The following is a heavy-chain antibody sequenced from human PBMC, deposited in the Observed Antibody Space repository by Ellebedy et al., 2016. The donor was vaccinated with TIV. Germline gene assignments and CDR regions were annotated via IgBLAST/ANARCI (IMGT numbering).Heavy chain of an antibody. V-gene: IGHV5-51*01. D-gene: IGHD2-2*02. CDR3: ARHNWWERYCSSTSCYTIDY. Sequence: GGSLRLXCKGSGYSFTSYWIGWVRQMPGKGLEWMGIIYPGDSDTRYSPSFQGQVTISADKSISTAYLQWSSLKASDTAMYYCARHNWWERYCSSTSCYTIDYWGQGTLVTVSS. J-gene: IGHJ4*02. CDR2: IYPGDSDT. CDR1: GYSFTSYW.